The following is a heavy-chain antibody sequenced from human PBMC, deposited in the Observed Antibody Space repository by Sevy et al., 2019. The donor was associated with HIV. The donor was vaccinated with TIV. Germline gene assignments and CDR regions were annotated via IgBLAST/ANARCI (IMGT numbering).Heavy chain of an antibody. CDR2: IYTSGST. J-gene: IGHJ4*02. D-gene: IGHD6-19*01. V-gene: IGHV4-4*07. CDR3: ARDGYSSGWGALYY. CDR1: GGSISSYY. Sequence: SETLSLTCTVSGGSISSYYWSWIRQPAGKGLEWIGRIYTSGSTNYNPALKSRVTMSVDTSKNQFSLKLSSVTAADTAVYYWARDGYSSGWGALYYWGQGTLVTVSS.